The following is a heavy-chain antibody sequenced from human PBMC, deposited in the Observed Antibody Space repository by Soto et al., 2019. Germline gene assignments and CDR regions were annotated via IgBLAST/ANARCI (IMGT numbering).Heavy chain of an antibody. D-gene: IGHD2-8*01. J-gene: IGHJ4*02. Sequence: EVQLVESGGGLVQPGRSLRLSCAASGFTFDDYAMHWVRQAPGKGLEWVSGISRNSGSIGYADSVKGRFTISRDNAKNSLYLQMNSLRAEDTALYYCAKDLPRYCTNGVCYSRVGYWGQGTLVTVSS. CDR1: GFTFDDYA. CDR3: AKDLPRYCTNGVCYSRVGY. V-gene: IGHV3-9*01. CDR2: ISRNSGSI.